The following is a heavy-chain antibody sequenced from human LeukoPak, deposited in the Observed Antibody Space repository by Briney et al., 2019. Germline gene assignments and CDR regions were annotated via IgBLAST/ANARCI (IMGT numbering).Heavy chain of an antibody. CDR2: IKYDGSAQ. D-gene: IGHD6-19*01. J-gene: IGHJ6*03. V-gene: IGHV3-7*03. Sequence: GGSLRLSCAASGFSFSSYWMNWVRQAPGKGLEWVANIKYDGSAQSYVDSVKGRFTFSRDNAKNTLYLQMNSLRAEDTAVYYCAKRGSGWYEDYYYYMDVWGKGTTVTISS. CDR1: GFSFSSYW. CDR3: AKRGSGWYEDYYYYMDV.